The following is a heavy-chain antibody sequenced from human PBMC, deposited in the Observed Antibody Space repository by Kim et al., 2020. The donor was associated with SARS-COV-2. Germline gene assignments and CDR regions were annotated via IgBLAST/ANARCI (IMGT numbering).Heavy chain of an antibody. V-gene: IGHV3-49*02. CDR3: TASKGSGSYFHY. D-gene: IGHD3-10*01. J-gene: IGHJ4*02. Sequence: EYAASVKGRFTISRDDSKSIAYLQMNSLKTEDTAVYYCTASKGSGSYFHYWGQGTLVTVSS.